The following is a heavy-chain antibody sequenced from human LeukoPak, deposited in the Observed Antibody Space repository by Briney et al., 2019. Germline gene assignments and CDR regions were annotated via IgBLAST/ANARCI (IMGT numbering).Heavy chain of an antibody. V-gene: IGHV4-39*07. CDR2: IYYSGNT. Sequence: SETLSLTCTVSGGSIRSTTYYWGWIRQPPGKGLEWIGSIYYSGNTYHNPSLMSRVTISVDTSNNQFSLHLSSVTAADTAVYYCARAPHFFDTSGSRYYFDSWGQGALVTVSS. D-gene: IGHD3-22*01. CDR1: GGSIRSTTYY. J-gene: IGHJ4*02. CDR3: ARAPHFFDTSGSRYYFDS.